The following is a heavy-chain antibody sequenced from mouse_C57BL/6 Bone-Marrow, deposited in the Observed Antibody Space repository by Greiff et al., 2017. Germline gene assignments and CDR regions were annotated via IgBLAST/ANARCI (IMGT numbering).Heavy chain of an antibody. D-gene: IGHD4-1*01. Sequence: EVMLVESGGGLVQSGRSLRLSCATSGFTFSDFYMEWVRQAPGKGLEWIAASRNKANDYTTEYSASVKGRFIVSRDTSQSILYLQMNALRAEDTAIYYCARETGTRDYWGQGTTLTVSS. CDR2: SRNKANDYTT. J-gene: IGHJ2*01. V-gene: IGHV7-1*01. CDR3: ARETGTRDY. CDR1: GFTFSDFY.